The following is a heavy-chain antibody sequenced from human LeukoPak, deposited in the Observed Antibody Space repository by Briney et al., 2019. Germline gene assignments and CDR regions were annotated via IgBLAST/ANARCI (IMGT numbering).Heavy chain of an antibody. J-gene: IGHJ3*02. V-gene: IGHV4-34*01. CDR3: ARVSGYYDSSEAFDI. D-gene: IGHD3-22*01. CDR2: INHSGST. Sequence: SETLSLIYAVYGGSFSGYYWSWIRQPPGKGLEWIGEINHSGSTNYNPSLKSRVTISVDTSKNQFSLKLSSVTAADTAVYYCARVSGYYDSSEAFDIWGQGTMVTVSS. CDR1: GGSFSGYY.